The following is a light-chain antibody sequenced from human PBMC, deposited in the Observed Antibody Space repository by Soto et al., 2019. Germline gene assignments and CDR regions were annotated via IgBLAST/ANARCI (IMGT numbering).Light chain of an antibody. CDR2: GAT. CDR3: QQLKSYVT. J-gene: IGKJ5*01. Sequence: IQLTQSPSSLSASVGDRVTITCRASQGICNYLAWYQQKPGKTPRLLIYGATTLQSGVPSRFSGSGSGTDFALTISSLQPEDFATYYCQQLKSYVTFGQGTRLEIK. CDR1: QGICNY. V-gene: IGKV1-9*01.